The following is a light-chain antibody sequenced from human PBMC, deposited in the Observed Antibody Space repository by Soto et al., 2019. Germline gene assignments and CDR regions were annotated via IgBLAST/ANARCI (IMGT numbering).Light chain of an antibody. Sequence: EIVLTQSPATLSLSPGERATLSCRASQSVSSYLAWYQQKPGQAPRLLIYDASNRATGIPARFSGSGSGTDFTLTISSLEPEDFEVYCCQQRSNWPPFGQGTKVEIK. CDR1: QSVSSY. CDR3: QQRSNWPP. J-gene: IGKJ1*01. V-gene: IGKV3-11*01. CDR2: DAS.